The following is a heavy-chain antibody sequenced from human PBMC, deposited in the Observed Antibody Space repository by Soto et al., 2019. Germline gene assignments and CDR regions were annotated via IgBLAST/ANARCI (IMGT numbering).Heavy chain of an antibody. D-gene: IGHD3-10*01. CDR2: ISYDGSDK. Sequence: QVQLVESGGGVVQPGRSLRLSCAASGFPFTSYGMHWVREGPDKGLEWVAIISYDGSDKYYADSVKGRFTISRDNSKNTLYLQTNSLMPEDTALYYCVGGQYYFDYRGQGTLVIVSS. J-gene: IGHJ4*02. CDR3: VGGQYYFDY. V-gene: IGHV3-30*03. CDR1: GFPFTSYG.